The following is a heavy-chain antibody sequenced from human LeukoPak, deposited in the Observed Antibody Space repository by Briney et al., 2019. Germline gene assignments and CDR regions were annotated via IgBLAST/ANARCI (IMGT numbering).Heavy chain of an antibody. V-gene: IGHV1-24*01. CDR3: ATEGWVVGATYYFDY. CDR1: GYTLTELS. CDR2: FDPEDGET. J-gene: IGHJ4*02. D-gene: IGHD1-26*01. Sequence: ASVKVPCKVSGYTLTELSMHWVRQAPGKGLEWMGGFDPEDGETIYAQKFQGRVTMTEDTSTDTAYMELSSLRSEDTAVYYCATEGWVVGATYYFDYWGQGTLVTVSS.